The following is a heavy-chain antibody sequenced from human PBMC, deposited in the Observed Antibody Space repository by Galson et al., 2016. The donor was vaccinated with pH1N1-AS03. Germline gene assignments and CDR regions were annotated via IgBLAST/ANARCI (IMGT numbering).Heavy chain of an antibody. V-gene: IGHV3-21*01. CDR3: AKYYRVSYIDS. D-gene: IGHD3-16*01. CDR1: GFSLGNYW. J-gene: IGHJ4*02. CDR2: ISSSSSYI. Sequence: SLRLSCAASGFSLGNYWMSWVRQSPGRGLEWVACISSSSSYIYYADSVKGRFTISRDNAKNSLYLQMNSLRAEDTAVYYCAKYYRVSYIDSWGQGTLVTVSS.